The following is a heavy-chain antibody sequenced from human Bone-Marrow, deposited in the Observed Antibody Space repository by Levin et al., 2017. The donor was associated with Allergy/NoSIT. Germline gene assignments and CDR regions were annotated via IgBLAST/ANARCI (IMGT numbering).Heavy chain of an antibody. CDR2: ISSSSSTI. Sequence: SGGSLRLSCAASGFTFSSYSMNWVRQAPGKGLEWVSYISSSSSTIYYADSVKGRFTISRDNAKNSLYLQMNSLRDEDTAVYYCASFPQLPPQYSGSKYDAFDIWGQGTMVTVSS. D-gene: IGHD5-12*01. CDR3: ASFPQLPPQYSGSKYDAFDI. CDR1: GFTFSSYS. V-gene: IGHV3-48*02. J-gene: IGHJ3*02.